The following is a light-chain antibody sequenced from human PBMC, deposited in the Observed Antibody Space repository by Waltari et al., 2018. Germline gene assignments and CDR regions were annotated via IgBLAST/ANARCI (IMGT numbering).Light chain of an antibody. CDR3: ATWDDTLSAPV. CDR2: AND. CDR1: NSGVGQTS. J-gene: IGLJ3*02. Sequence: QSTLTQPPSASAPPGQKVFISCSGGNSGVGQTSVNWYQRLPGTAPKLLIFANDQRPSGVSDRFSASKSGDSASLVISALQSDDVGDYFCATWDDTLSAPVFGGGTRVTVL. V-gene: IGLV1-44*01.